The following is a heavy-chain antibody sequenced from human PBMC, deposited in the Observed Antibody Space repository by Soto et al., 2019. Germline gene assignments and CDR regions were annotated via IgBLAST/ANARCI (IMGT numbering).Heavy chain of an antibody. J-gene: IGHJ6*02. CDR2: ISLNLQTI. V-gene: IGHV3-48*03. Sequence: PGGSLRLSCAASGFTFSSHSLNWVRQAPGKGLEWVSYISLNLQTIYYADSVRGRFTISRDNAKNSLYLQMNALRAEDTAVYYCTRDLTGYAMDVWGQGTTVTVFS. CDR1: GFTFSSHS. D-gene: IGHD2-2*01. CDR3: TRDLTGYAMDV.